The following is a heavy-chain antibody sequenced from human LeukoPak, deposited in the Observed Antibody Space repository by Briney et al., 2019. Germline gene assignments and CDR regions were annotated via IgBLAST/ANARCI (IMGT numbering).Heavy chain of an antibody. Sequence: SETLSLTCTVSGGSISSGDYYWSWIRQPPGKGLECIGYIYYSGSTYHNPSLKSRVTISVDTSKNQFSLKLSSVTAADTAVYYCAAQDCRGGSCYGPNWFDPWGQGTLVTVSS. J-gene: IGHJ5*02. CDR2: IYYSGST. D-gene: IGHD2-15*01. CDR1: GGSISSGDYY. CDR3: AAQDCRGGSCYGPNWFDP. V-gene: IGHV4-30-4*01.